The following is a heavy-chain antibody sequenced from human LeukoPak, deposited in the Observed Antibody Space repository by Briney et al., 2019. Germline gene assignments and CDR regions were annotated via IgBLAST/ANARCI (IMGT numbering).Heavy chain of an antibody. D-gene: IGHD3-10*01. CDR2: INPNTGNP. V-gene: IGHV7-4-1*02. CDR3: AARGGPGSFDAFDI. CDR1: GHTLSSYA. Sequence: RASEKVSCKAFGHTLSSYAMTWVRQAPGQGLEWMGWINPNTGNPIYAQDFKGRFVFSLDTSVNTAYLQISSLKPEDSAVYYCAARGGPGSFDAFDIWGQGTMVTVSP. J-gene: IGHJ3*02.